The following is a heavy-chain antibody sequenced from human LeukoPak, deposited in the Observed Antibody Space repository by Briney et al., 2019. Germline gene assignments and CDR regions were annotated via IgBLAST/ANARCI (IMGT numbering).Heavy chain of an antibody. CDR1: GGSFSGYY. J-gene: IGHJ3*02. Sequence: PSETLSLTCAVYGGSFSGYYWSWIRQPPGKGLEWIGEISHSGTTHYTPSLKTRVTISLDTSKNQFSLKLTSVTAADTAVYYCARDYAFDIWGQGTMVTVSS. CDR3: ARDYAFDI. V-gene: IGHV4-34*01. CDR2: ISHSGTT.